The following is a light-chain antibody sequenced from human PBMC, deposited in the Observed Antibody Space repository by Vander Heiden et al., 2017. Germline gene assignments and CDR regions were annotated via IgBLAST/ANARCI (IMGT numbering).Light chain of an antibody. CDR2: GAS. CDR3: QQYNNWRT. CDR1: QSVSSN. J-gene: IGKJ4*01. V-gene: IGKV3D-15*01. Sequence: EIVMTQPPATLSVSPGERATLSCRASQSVSSNLAWYQQKPGQAPRLLIYGASTRATGLPARFTLTISSLQSEDFAVYYCQQYNNWRTFGGGTKVEIK.